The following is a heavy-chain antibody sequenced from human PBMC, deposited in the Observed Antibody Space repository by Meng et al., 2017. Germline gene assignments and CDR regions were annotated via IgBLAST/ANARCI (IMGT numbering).Heavy chain of an antibody. V-gene: IGHV1-2*05. D-gene: IGHD6-13*01. CDR2: INPKSGET. J-gene: IGHJ4*02. Sequence: QVNMVQSGSVVKKPGASVKGSCMASGYTFPGYWLHWVRRAPGQGREWMGRINPKSGETHYAQRFQGRVTMTGDTSISTAYMELSGLRSDDTGMYYCARDEDISAAGKLFGDYWGQGTLVTVSS. CDR3: ARDEDISAAGKLFGDY. CDR1: GYTFPGYW.